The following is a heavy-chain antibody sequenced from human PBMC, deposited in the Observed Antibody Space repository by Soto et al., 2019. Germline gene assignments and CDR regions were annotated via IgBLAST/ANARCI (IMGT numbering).Heavy chain of an antibody. Sequence: EVQLVKSGGGLVQPGGSLRLSCAASGFTFSSYWMSWVRQAPGKGLEWVANIKQDGSEKYYVDSVKGRFTISRDNAKNSLYLQMNSLRAEDTAVYYCARGRDYKQRKYYFDYWGQGTLVTVSS. V-gene: IGHV3-7*01. J-gene: IGHJ4*02. CDR1: GFTFSSYW. CDR2: IKQDGSEK. D-gene: IGHD4-4*01. CDR3: ARGRDYKQRKYYFDY.